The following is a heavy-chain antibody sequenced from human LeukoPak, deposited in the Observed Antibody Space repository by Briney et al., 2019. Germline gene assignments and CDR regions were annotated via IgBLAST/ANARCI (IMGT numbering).Heavy chain of an antibody. V-gene: IGHV1-18*01. CDR1: GYTFTSYG. Sequence: ASVKVSCKASGYTFTSYGISWVRQAPGQGLEWMGWISAYNGNTNYAQKLQGRVIMTTDTSTSTAYMELRSLRSDDTAVYYCAGDGWWHIVVVTAIPTYYYYGMDVWGQGTTVTVSS. J-gene: IGHJ6*02. D-gene: IGHD2-21*02. CDR2: ISAYNGNT. CDR3: AGDGWWHIVVVTAIPTYYYYGMDV.